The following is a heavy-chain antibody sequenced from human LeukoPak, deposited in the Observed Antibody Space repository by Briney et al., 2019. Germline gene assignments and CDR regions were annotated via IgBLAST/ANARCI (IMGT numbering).Heavy chain of an antibody. CDR1: GDSVSSNSAA. Sequence: SQTLSLTCAISGDSVSSNSAAWNWIRQSPSRGLEWLGRTYYRSKWYNDYAVSVKSRITINPDTSKNQFSLQLNSVTPEDTAVYCCARAVYYDFWSGYYYVDYWGQGTLVTVSS. J-gene: IGHJ4*02. D-gene: IGHD3-3*01. CDR2: TYYRSKWYN. CDR3: ARAVYYDFWSGYYYVDY. V-gene: IGHV6-1*01.